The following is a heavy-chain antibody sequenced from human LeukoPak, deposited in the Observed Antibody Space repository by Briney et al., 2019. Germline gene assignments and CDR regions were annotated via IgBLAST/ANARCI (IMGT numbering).Heavy chain of an antibody. CDR3: AKAIVVVPAFDY. D-gene: IGHD2-2*01. CDR2: ISGSGGST. J-gene: IGHJ4*02. Sequence: PGGSLRLSCAASGFTFSSYAMSWVRQAPGKGLEWASAISGSGGSTYYADSVKGRFTISRDNSKNTLYLQMNSLRAEDTAVYYCAKAIVVVPAFDYWGQGTLVTVSS. V-gene: IGHV3-23*01. CDR1: GFTFSSYA.